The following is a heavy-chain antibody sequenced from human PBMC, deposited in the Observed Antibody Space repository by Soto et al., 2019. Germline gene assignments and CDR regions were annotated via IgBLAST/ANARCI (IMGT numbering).Heavy chain of an antibody. CDR2: INHSGST. J-gene: IGHJ4*02. CDR3: ARGLISPRDYDILTGPNFDY. D-gene: IGHD3-9*01. CDR1: GGSFSGYY. Sequence: SETLSLTCAVYGGSFSGYYWSWIRQPPGKGLEWIGEINHSGSTNYNPSLKSRVTISVDTSKNQFSLKLSTVTAADTAVYYCARGLISPRDYDILTGPNFDYWGQGPLVTVS. V-gene: IGHV4-34*01.